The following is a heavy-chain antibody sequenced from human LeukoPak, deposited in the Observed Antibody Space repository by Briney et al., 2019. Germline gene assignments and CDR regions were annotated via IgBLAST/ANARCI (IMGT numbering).Heavy chain of an antibody. CDR3: ARDGVFHDSDGYSFDY. CDR1: NYSITSGYF. D-gene: IGHD3-22*01. Sequence: SETLSLTCAVSNYSITSGYFWGWIRQPPGKGLEWIASIYHSGTTYYNPSLRNRVTLFVDTSKNQFSLKLTSLTAADTAVYYCARDGVFHDSDGYSFDYWGQGALVTVSS. V-gene: IGHV4-38-2*02. CDR2: IYHSGTT. J-gene: IGHJ4*02.